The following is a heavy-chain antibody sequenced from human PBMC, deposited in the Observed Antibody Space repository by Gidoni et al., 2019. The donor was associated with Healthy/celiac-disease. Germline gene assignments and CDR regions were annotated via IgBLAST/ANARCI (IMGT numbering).Heavy chain of an antibody. CDR2: IYHSGST. D-gene: IGHD6-19*01. CDR1: GYSISRGYY. J-gene: IGHJ4*02. V-gene: IGHV4-38-2*02. CDR3: ARSPSSISPSIAVAGTYFDY. Sequence: QVQLQESGPGLVKPSETLSLTCTVSGYSISRGYYWGWIRQPPGKGLEWIGSIYHSGSTYYNPSLKSRVTISVDTSKNQFSLKLSSVTAADTAVYYCARSPSSISPSIAVAGTYFDYWGQGTLVTVSS.